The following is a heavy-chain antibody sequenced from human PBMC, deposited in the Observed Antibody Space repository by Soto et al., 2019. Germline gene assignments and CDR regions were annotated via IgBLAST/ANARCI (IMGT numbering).Heavy chain of an antibody. CDR3: AKDTWPYYDILTGYYSDFDY. D-gene: IGHD3-9*01. Sequence: GGSLRLSCAASGFTFSSYAMSWVRQAPGKGLEWVSAISGSGGSTYYADSVKGRFTISRDNSKNTLYLQMNSLRAEDTAVYYCAKDTWPYYDILTGYYSDFDYWGQGTLVTVSS. J-gene: IGHJ4*02. V-gene: IGHV3-23*01. CDR2: ISGSGGST. CDR1: GFTFSSYA.